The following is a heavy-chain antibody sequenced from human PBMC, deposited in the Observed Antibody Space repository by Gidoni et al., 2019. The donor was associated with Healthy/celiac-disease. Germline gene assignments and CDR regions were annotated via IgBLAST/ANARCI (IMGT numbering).Heavy chain of an antibody. J-gene: IGHJ6*02. CDR3: ARVWYSSSSLAYYYGMDV. D-gene: IGHD6-6*01. CDR1: GGTFSSYA. V-gene: IGHV1-69*06. CDR2: IIPIFGTA. Sequence: QVQLVQSGAEVKKPGSSVKVSCQASGGTFSSYAISWVRQAPGQGLEWMGGIIPIFGTANYAQKFQGRVTITADKSTSTAYMELSSLRSEDTAVYYCARVWYSSSSLAYYYGMDVWGQGTTVTVSS.